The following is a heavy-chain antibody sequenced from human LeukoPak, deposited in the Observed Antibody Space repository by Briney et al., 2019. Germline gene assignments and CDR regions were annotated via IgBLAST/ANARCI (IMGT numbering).Heavy chain of an antibody. Sequence: ASVKVSCKASGYTFTSYDINWVRQATGQGLEWMGWMNPNSGGTNYAQKFQGRVTMTRDTSISTAYMELSRLRSDDTAVYYCARSLYDSSGYSLGYWGQGTLVTVSS. CDR3: ARSLYDSSGYSLGY. V-gene: IGHV1-2*02. CDR2: MNPNSGGT. J-gene: IGHJ4*02. CDR1: GYTFTSYD. D-gene: IGHD3-22*01.